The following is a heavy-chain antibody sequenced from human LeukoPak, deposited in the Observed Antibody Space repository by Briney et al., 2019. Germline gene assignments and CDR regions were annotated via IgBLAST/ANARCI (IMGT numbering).Heavy chain of an antibody. D-gene: IGHD3-10*01. J-gene: IGHJ2*01. V-gene: IGHV3-7*01. Sequence: GGSLRLSFAAPGFTFSSYLMSSVRQAPGKGLEWVANIKQDRSEKYYVDSVKGRFTISRDNAKSSLYLQMNSLRGEDTAMYYCARVVTMVRGGNIPPMYWYFDLWGRGNLVTVSS. CDR1: GFTFSSYL. CDR3: ARVVTMVRGGNIPPMYWYFDL. CDR2: IKQDRSEK.